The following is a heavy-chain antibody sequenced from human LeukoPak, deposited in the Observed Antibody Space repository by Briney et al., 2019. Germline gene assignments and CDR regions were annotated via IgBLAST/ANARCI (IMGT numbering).Heavy chain of an antibody. CDR1: GFTFDDYA. V-gene: IGHV3-9*01. Sequence: GRSLTLSCAASGFTFDDYAMHWVRQVPGKGLEWVSGISWNSGTIGYADSVKGRFTISRDNAKNSLYLQMNSLTAEDTALYYCARAGSLCGGDCYQLDYWGQGTLVTVSS. D-gene: IGHD2-21*01. CDR2: ISWNSGTI. J-gene: IGHJ4*02. CDR3: ARAGSLCGGDCYQLDY.